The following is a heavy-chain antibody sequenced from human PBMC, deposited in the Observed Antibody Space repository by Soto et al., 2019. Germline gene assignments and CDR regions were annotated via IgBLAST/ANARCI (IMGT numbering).Heavy chain of an antibody. CDR3: TRGGDTLTGYDYYYYYGMDV. Sequence: PGGSLRLSCSASGFTFPDHAMSWVRQAPGKGLDWVGFIRSKTYGGTTEYAASVKGRFTISRDDSKSIAYLQMSSLKTDDTAVYYCTRGGDTLTGYDYYYYYGMDVWGQGTTVTVSS. V-gene: IGHV3-49*04. D-gene: IGHD3-9*01. CDR2: IRSKTYGGTT. J-gene: IGHJ6*02. CDR1: GFTFPDHA.